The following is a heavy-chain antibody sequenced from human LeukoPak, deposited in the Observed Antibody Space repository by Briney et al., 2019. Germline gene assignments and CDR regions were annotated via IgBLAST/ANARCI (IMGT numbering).Heavy chain of an antibody. Sequence: ASVKVSCKASGYTFTSYYMHWVRQATGQGLEWMGWMNPNSGNTGYAQKFQGRVTITRNTSISTAYMELSSLRSEDTAVYYCARGPSGSYYWTHGFDYWGQATLVTVSS. D-gene: IGHD1-26*01. CDR2: MNPNSGNT. V-gene: IGHV1-8*03. CDR1: GYTFTSYY. J-gene: IGHJ4*02. CDR3: ARGPSGSYYWTHGFDY.